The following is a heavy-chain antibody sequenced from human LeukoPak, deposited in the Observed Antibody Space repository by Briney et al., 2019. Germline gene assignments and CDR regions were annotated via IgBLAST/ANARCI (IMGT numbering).Heavy chain of an antibody. Sequence: SETLSLTCTVSGGSISSYYWSWIRQPPGKGLEWIGYIYYSGSTNYNPSLKSRVTISVDTSKNQFSLKLSSVTAADTAVYYCAREGGYSYAKFFDYWGQGTLVTVSS. V-gene: IGHV4-59*01. D-gene: IGHD5-18*01. J-gene: IGHJ4*02. CDR2: IYYSGST. CDR1: GGSISSYY. CDR3: AREGGYSYAKFFDY.